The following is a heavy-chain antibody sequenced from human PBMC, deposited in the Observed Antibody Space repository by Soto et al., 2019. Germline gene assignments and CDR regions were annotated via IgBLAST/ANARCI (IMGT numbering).Heavy chain of an antibody. Sequence: QVQLQESGPGLVKPSQTLSLTCTVSGGSISSGGYYWSWIRQHPGKGLEWIGYIYYSGSTYYNPSLKSRGTISLDTSKNQFSLKLSSVTASDTAMYYCARLSSGERLNFDYWGQGTLVTVSS. D-gene: IGHD3-10*02. CDR1: GGSISSGGYY. CDR3: ARLSSGERLNFDY. J-gene: IGHJ4*02. V-gene: IGHV4-31*03. CDR2: IYYSGST.